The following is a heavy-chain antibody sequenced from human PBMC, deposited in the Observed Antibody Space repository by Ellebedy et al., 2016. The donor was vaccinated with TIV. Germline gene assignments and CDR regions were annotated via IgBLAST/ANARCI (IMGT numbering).Heavy chain of an antibody. Sequence: AASVKVSCKASGYTFTSYAMNWVRQAPGQGLEWMGWINPNSGGTNYAQKFQGWVTMTRDTSISTAYLGLSRLKSDDTAIYYCARTYSGNYGLGYYGMDGWGQGTTVTVSS. CDR2: INPNSGGT. V-gene: IGHV1-2*04. CDR1: GYTFTSYA. CDR3: ARTYSGNYGLGYYGMDG. D-gene: IGHD1-26*01. J-gene: IGHJ6*02.